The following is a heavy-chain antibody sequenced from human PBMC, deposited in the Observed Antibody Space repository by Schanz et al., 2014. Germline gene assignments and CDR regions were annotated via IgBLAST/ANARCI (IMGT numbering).Heavy chain of an antibody. Sequence: QVHLVESGGGAVQPGRSLRLSCAASGFTFSSYAVDWIRQAPGQGLEWVSFISYDGSLKSYLDSVKGRFTISRDNSKNTLFLEMNSLRVEDTAVYYCARDLVSYHDFWSGQETGDRAFDLWGQGTMVTVSP. CDR2: ISYDGSLK. V-gene: IGHV3-30-3*01. J-gene: IGHJ3*01. CDR3: ARDLVSYHDFWSGQETGDRAFDL. D-gene: IGHD3-3*01. CDR1: GFTFSSYA.